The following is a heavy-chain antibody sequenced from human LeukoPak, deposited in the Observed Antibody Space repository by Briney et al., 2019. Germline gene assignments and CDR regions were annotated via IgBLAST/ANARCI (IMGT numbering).Heavy chain of an antibody. CDR1: GCTFTSNY. CDR2: IYPRDGST. CDR3: ARDQEGFDY. V-gene: IGHV1-46*01. Sequence: ASVNVSCKAAGCTFTSNYIHWVRQPPGQGLEWMGMIYPRDGSTSYAQKFQGRVTVTRDTSTSTVHMELSGLRSEDTAVYYCARDQEGFDYWGQGTLVTVSS. J-gene: IGHJ4*02.